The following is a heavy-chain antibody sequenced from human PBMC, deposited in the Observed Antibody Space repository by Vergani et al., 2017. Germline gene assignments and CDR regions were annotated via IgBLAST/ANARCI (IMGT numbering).Heavy chain of an antibody. J-gene: IGHJ6*03. Sequence: QVQLVESGGGVVQPGRSLRLSCAASGFTFSSYGMHWVRQAPGKGLEWVAVIWYDGSNKYYADSVKCRFTISRDNSKNTLYLQMNSLRAEDTAVYYCARDAQTALELRDYYYYYMDVWGKGTTVTVSS. V-gene: IGHV3-33*01. CDR2: IWYDGSNK. CDR3: ARDAQTALELRDYYYYYMDV. CDR1: GFTFSSYG. D-gene: IGHD1-7*01.